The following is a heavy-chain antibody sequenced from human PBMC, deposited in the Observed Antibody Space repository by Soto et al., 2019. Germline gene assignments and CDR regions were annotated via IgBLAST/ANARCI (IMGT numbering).Heavy chain of an antibody. CDR3: ARDPFIPPNYDFWSGYVDLDY. Sequence: GGSLRLSCAASGFTFSDYYMSWIRQAPGKGLEWVSYISSSGSTIYYADSVKGRFTISRDNAKNSLYLQMNSLRAEDTAVYYCARDPFIPPNYDFWSGYVDLDYWGQGTLVTVSS. V-gene: IGHV3-11*01. CDR2: ISSSGSTI. CDR1: GFTFSDYY. D-gene: IGHD3-3*01. J-gene: IGHJ4*02.